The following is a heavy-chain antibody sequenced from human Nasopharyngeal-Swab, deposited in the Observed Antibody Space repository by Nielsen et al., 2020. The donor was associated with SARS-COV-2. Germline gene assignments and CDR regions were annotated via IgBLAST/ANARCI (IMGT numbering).Heavy chain of an antibody. CDR3: ARERRGGYHDAFDI. CDR1: GYTFTDYG. J-gene: IGHJ3*02. V-gene: IGHV1-18*01. CDR2: LSPYNGNT. Sequence: ASVKVSCKASGYTFTDYGISWVRQAPGQGLEWMGWLSPYNGNTNYAQRVQGRVTMTTDTSTSTAYMELRSLRSDDTAVYYCARERRGGYHDAFDIWGQGTMVTVSS. D-gene: IGHD2-15*01.